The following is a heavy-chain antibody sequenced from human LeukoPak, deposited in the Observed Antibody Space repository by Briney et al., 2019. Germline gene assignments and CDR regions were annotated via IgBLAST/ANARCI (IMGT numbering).Heavy chain of an antibody. Sequence: ASVKVSCKASGYTFTGYYMHWVRQAPGQGLEWMGWINPNSGGTNYAQKFQGWVTMTRDTSISTAYMELSRLRSDDTAVYYCAREVTAMDSPLYMDVWGKGTTVTVSS. V-gene: IGHV1-2*04. CDR3: AREVTAMDSPLYMDV. D-gene: IGHD5-18*01. CDR1: GYTFTGYY. CDR2: INPNSGGT. J-gene: IGHJ6*03.